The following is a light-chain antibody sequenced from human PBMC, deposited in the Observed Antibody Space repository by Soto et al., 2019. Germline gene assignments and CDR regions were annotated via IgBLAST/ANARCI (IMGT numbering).Light chain of an antibody. CDR2: DVN. J-gene: IGLJ1*01. CDR1: ASEIGGYTF. Sequence: QSVLTQPPSASGSTRQSVAISCTGTASEIGGYTFVSWYQQHPGKAPKLLIYDVNKRPSGVPDRFSGSKSGNTASLTVSGLQAEDEADYYCSAHGGTNPYVFGTGTKLTVL. CDR3: SAHGGTNPYV. V-gene: IGLV2-8*01.